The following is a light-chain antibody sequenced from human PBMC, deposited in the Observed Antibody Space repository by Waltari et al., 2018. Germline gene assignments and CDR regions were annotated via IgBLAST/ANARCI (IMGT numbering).Light chain of an antibody. V-gene: IGLV1-40*01. Sequence: VTISCTGSRPNIGAGSHVHWYHVLPEPAPKHLIYGNNNRPSGVADPFSGSKSGTSASLAITGPQAEDEAVYYCQSYDSSLRGSLFGGGTKLTVL. CDR3: QSYDSSLRGSL. J-gene: IGLJ2*01. CDR1: RPNIGAGSH. CDR2: GNN.